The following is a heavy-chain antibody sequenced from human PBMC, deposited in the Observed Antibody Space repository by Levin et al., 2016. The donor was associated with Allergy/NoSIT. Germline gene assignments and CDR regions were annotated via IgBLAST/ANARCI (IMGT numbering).Heavy chain of an antibody. CDR2: ISKNSDST. CDR1: GFTFSNYA. J-gene: IGHJ6*02. D-gene: IGHD6-13*01. CDR3: ARDHVAAATTYYYHYGMDL. V-gene: IGHV3-23*01. Sequence: GESLKISCAASGFTFSNYAMSWVRQAPGRGLEWVAAISKNSDSTYYADSVKGRFTISRDNAKNTVYLEMNSLTAEDTAEYYCARDHVAAATTYYYHYGMDLWGQGTTVTVSS.